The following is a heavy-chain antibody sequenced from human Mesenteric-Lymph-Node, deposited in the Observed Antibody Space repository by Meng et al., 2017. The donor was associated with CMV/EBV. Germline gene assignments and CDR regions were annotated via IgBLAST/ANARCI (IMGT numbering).Heavy chain of an antibody. V-gene: IGHV3-7*01. J-gene: IGHJ6*02. CDR2: IKQDGSEK. CDR3: ARDPQTGGHYYGMDV. Sequence: GESLKISCAASGFTFSTYWMSWVRQTPGKGLEWVANIKQDGSEKYYVDSVKGRFTISRDNAKNSLYLQMNSLRAEDTAVYYCARDPQTGGHYYGMDVWGQGTTVTVSS. D-gene: IGHD6-25*01. CDR1: GFTFSTYW.